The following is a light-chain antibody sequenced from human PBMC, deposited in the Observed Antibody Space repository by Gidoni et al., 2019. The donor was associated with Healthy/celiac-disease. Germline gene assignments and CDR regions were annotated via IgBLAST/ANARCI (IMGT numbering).Light chain of an antibody. CDR3: QQYGSSTYT. V-gene: IGKV3-20*01. CDR2: GAS. CDR1: QRVSSSY. Sequence: ELVLTQSPGTLSLSPGERATLSCRASQRVSSSYLAWYQQKPGQAPRLLIYGASSRATGIPDRFSGSGSGTDFTLTISRLEPEDFAVYYCQQYGSSTYTFGQGTKLEIK. J-gene: IGKJ2*01.